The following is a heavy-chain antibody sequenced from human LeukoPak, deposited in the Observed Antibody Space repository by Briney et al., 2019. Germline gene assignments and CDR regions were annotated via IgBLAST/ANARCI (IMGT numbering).Heavy chain of an antibody. J-gene: IGHJ3*02. CDR2: IKQDGSEK. V-gene: IGHV3-7*01. CDR1: GFTFSRYW. Sequence: GGSLRLSCAASGFTFSRYWMSWVRQAPGKGPEWVANIKQDGSEKYYVDSVKGRFTISRDNVRNTLYLQMNSLRAEDTAVYYCARGHALDGFDIWGQETMVTVSS. CDR3: ARGHALDGFDI.